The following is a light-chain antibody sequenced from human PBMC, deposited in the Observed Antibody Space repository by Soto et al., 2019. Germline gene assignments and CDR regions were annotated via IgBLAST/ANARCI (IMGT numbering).Light chain of an antibody. CDR3: MCYAGGNNWV. J-gene: IGLJ3*02. Sequence: QSALTQPRSVSGSPGQSVTISCTGTSSDVGGYNYVSWYQQHPGKAPKLMIYDVNKRPSGVPDRFSGSKSGNTASLTVSGLQAEDEADYYCMCYAGGNNWVFGGGTQLTVL. CDR1: SSDVGGYNY. V-gene: IGLV2-11*01. CDR2: DVN.